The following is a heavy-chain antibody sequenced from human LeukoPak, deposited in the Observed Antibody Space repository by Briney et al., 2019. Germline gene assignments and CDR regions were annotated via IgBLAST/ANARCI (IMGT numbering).Heavy chain of an antibody. CDR2: IKQDGSEK. Sequence: GGSLRLSCAASGFTFSSYWMSWVRQAPGKGLEWVANIKQDGSEKYYVDSVKGRFTISRDNAKNSLYLQMNSPRAEDTAVYYCARARYYYDSSGYYYFDYWGQGTLVTVSS. J-gene: IGHJ4*02. D-gene: IGHD3-22*01. CDR3: ARARYYYDSSGYYYFDY. V-gene: IGHV3-7*01. CDR1: GFTFSSYW.